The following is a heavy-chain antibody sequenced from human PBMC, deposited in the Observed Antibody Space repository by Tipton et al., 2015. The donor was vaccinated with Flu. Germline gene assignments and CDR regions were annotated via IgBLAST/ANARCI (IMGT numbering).Heavy chain of an antibody. CDR3: AKDLRASAPLDYSWSHGLGV. Sequence: SLRLSCAASGFTFNDFAMHWVRQAPGQGLEWVSSINWNGVSLDYADSVKGRFTISRDNAKNSLYLQMNRLRREDTGFYYGAKDLRASAPLDYSWSHGLGVWGQGPTVPVPS. D-gene: IGHD2-15*01. CDR1: GFTFNDFA. V-gene: IGHV3-9*01. J-gene: IGHJ6*02. CDR2: INWNGVSL.